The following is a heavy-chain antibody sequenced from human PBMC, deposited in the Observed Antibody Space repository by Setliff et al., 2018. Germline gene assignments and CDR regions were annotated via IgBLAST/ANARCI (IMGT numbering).Heavy chain of an antibody. CDR2: INTNTGNP. CDR3: ARASRFGTAIYKGDYYMDV. V-gene: IGHV7-4-1*02. J-gene: IGHJ6*03. Sequence: ASVKVSCKASGYTFTSYAMNWVRQAPGQGLEWMGWINTNTGNPTYAQGFTGRFVFSLDTSVSTAYLQISSLKAEDTAVYYCARASRFGTAIYKGDYYMDVWGNGTTVTSP. D-gene: IGHD2-21*02. CDR1: GYTFTSYA.